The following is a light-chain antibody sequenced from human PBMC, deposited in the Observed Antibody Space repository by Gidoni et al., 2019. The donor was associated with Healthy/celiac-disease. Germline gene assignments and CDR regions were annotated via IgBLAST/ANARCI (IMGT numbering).Light chain of an antibody. J-gene: IGKJ5*01. Sequence: DIQMSHSPSSVSASVRDRVTITCRASQGSSSWLAWYQQKPGKAPKLLIYAASSLQSGVPARFSGSGSGTDFTLTISSLQPEDVATYYCKQANSFPITFGQGTRLEIK. CDR3: KQANSFPIT. V-gene: IGKV1-12*01. CDR2: AAS. CDR1: QGSSSW.